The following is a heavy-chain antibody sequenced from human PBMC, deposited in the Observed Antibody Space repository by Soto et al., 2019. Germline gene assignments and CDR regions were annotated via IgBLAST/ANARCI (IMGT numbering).Heavy chain of an antibody. V-gene: IGHV3-21*01. D-gene: IGHD6-19*01. CDR2: ISSSSSYI. CDR3: ARGIAVAGSYWYFDL. J-gene: IGHJ2*01. CDR1: GFTFSSYS. Sequence: EVQLVESGGGLVKPGGSLRLSCAASGFTFSSYSMNWVRQAPGKGLEWVSSISSSSSYIYYADSVKGRFTISRDNAKNSPYLQMNSLRAEDTAVYYCARGIAVAGSYWYFDLWGRGTLVTVSS.